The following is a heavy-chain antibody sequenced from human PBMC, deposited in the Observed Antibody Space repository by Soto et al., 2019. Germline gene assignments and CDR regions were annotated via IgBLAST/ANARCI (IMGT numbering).Heavy chain of an antibody. J-gene: IGHJ6*02. Sequence: QITLKESGPTLVKPTQTLTLTCTFSAFSLSTGGVGVGWIRQPPVKALEWLALIYWDDDQRYSPSLRSRVTITKDTSKNQVVLTMTNMDPVDTAPYYCIQSRCGGDCLQSYASYYYYGIDVWGQGTTVTVSS. D-gene: IGHD2-21*02. CDR2: IYWDDDQ. CDR1: AFSLSTGGVG. V-gene: IGHV2-5*02. CDR3: IQSRCGGDCLQSYASYYYYGIDV.